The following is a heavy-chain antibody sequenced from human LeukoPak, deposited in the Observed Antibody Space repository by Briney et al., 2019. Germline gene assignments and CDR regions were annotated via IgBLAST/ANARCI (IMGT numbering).Heavy chain of an antibody. CDR1: GFTFSSYW. Sequence: SGGSLRLSCAASGFTFSSYWMSWVRQAPGKGLEWVANIKQDGSEKYYVDSVKGRFTISRDNAKNSLYLQMNSLRAEDTAVYYCARVSEDIVATIVYYYYYYGMDVWGKGTTVTVSS. CDR2: IKQDGSEK. J-gene: IGHJ6*04. V-gene: IGHV3-7*03. D-gene: IGHD5-12*01. CDR3: ARVSEDIVATIVYYYYYYGMDV.